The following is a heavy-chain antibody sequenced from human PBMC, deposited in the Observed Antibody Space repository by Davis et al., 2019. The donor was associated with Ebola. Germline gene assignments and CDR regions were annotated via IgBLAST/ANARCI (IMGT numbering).Heavy chain of an antibody. J-gene: IGHJ4*02. CDR3: AKERGNWNTPFDY. D-gene: IGHD1/OR15-1a*01. Sequence: PAGSLRLSCADFGFTFSSYAMSWVRQAPGKGLEWVSGIVGSGGSTYYTDSVKGRFTISRDNSKNTLHLQMNSLRADDTAVYYCAKERGNWNTPFDYWGQGALVTVSS. CDR2: IVGSGGST. V-gene: IGHV3-23*01. CDR1: GFTFSSYA.